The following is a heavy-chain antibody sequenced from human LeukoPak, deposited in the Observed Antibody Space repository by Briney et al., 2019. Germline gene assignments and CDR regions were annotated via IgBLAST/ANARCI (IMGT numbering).Heavy chain of an antibody. Sequence: SQTLSLTCAVSGGSISSGGYSWSWIRQPPGKGLEWIGYIYHSGSTYYNPSLKSRVTISVDRSKNQFSLKLSSVTAADTAVYYCARGRGYCSSTSCYEVDYWGQGTLVTVSS. CDR2: IYHSGST. V-gene: IGHV4-30-2*01. D-gene: IGHD2-2*01. J-gene: IGHJ4*02. CDR1: GGSISSGGYS. CDR3: ARGRGYCSSTSCYEVDY.